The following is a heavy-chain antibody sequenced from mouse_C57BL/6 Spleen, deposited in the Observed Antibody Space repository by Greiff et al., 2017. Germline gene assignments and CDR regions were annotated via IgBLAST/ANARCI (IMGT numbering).Heavy chain of an antibody. D-gene: IGHD4-1*01. CDR1: GFSLSTFGMG. CDR3: SRMGGLGPYFDY. J-gene: IGHJ2*01. V-gene: IGHV8-8*01. Sequence: QVTLKESGPGILQPSQTLSLTCSFSGFSLSTFGMGVGRIRQPSGKGLEWLAHIWWDDDKYYNPALKSRLTISKNTSKNQVFLKIADVDTAYTATYYCSRMGGLGPYFDYWGQGTTLTVSS. CDR2: IWWDDDK.